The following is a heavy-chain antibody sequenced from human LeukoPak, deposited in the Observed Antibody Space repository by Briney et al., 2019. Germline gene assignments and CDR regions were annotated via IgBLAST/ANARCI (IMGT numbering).Heavy chain of an antibody. J-gene: IGHJ4*02. CDR3: SRSLNY. V-gene: IGHV3-7*01. CDR2: IKPDGSDK. Sequence: GGSLRLSCAASGFSFSSSWMDWVRQAPGKGLEWVANIKPDGSDKSYVDSVKGRFTISRDNAKDSLYLEMDSLRVEDTALYYCSRSLNYWGQGALVTVPS. CDR1: GFSFSSSW.